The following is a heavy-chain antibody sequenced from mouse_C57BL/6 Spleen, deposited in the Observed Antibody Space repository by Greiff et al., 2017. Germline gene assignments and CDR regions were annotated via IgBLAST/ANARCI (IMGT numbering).Heavy chain of an antibody. V-gene: IGHV1-22*01. Sequence: EVQLQQSGPELVKPGASVKMSCKASGYTFTDYNMHWVKQSHGKSLAWIGYINPNNGGPSYKQKLKGKATLTVTQSPSTASMELRSLTSEDAAVYYCARWLQDYWGQGTTLTVSS. J-gene: IGHJ2*01. D-gene: IGHD2-2*01. CDR3: ARWLQDY. CDR2: INPNNGGP. CDR1: GYTFTDYN.